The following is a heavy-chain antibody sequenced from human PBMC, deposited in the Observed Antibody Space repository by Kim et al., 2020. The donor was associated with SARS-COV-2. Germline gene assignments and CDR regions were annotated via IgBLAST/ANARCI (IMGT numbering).Heavy chain of an antibody. CDR3: AKERGDFYGDFDY. J-gene: IGHJ4*02. CDR2: ISGDTYRT. D-gene: IGHD4-17*01. Sequence: GGSLRLSCETSGFTFSDYAMSWVRQAPGKGLEWVSSISGDTYRTNFADSVKGRFTVSRDNLMNTLYLQMNSLRAEDTAIYYCAKERGDFYGDFDYWGRGTLVTVSS. V-gene: IGHV3-23*01. CDR1: GFTFSDYA.